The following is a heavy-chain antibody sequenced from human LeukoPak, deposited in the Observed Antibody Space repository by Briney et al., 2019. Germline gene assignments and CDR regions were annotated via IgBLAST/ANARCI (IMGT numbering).Heavy chain of an antibody. CDR1: GFTFSTYG. Sequence: PGGSLRLSCAASGFTFSTYGMHWVRQAPGKRLEWVGIISYDGSNQYYGDSVEGRFTISRDNSNNTLYLQMNSLRTEDTAVYYCVKESVGDMDYVFDYWGQGILVTVSS. CDR3: VKESVGDMDYVFDY. D-gene: IGHD1-26*01. CDR2: ISYDGSNQ. V-gene: IGHV3-30*18. J-gene: IGHJ4*02.